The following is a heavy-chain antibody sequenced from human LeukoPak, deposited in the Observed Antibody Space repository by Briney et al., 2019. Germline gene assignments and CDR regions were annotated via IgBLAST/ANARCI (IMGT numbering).Heavy chain of an antibody. CDR2: IYYSGTT. CDR3: AREMLNGSGYFDY. CDR1: GDSISSSSYY. J-gene: IGHJ4*02. D-gene: IGHD3-3*01. V-gene: IGHV4-39*07. Sequence: IPSETLSLTCTVSGDSISSSSYYWGWIRQPPGKGLEWIGSIYYSGTTYYNPSLKSRVTISVDTSKNQFSLKLSSVTAADTAFYYCAREMLNGSGYFDYWGQGTLVTVSS.